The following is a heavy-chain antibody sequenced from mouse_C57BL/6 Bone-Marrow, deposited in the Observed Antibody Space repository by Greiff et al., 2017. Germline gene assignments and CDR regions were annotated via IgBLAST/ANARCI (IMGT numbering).Heavy chain of an antibody. CDR3: ARKGNYSNSSWCAY. D-gene: IGHD2-5*01. CDR2: IWSGGST. CDR1: GFSLTSYG. Sequence: QVQLKQSGPGLVQPSQRLSITCTVSGFSLTSYGVHWVRQSPGKGLEWLGVIWSGGSTDYNAAFISRLSISKDNSKSQVFCKMNSLQADDTAIDYCARKGNYSNSSWCAYWGQGTLVTVSA. J-gene: IGHJ3*01. V-gene: IGHV2-2*01.